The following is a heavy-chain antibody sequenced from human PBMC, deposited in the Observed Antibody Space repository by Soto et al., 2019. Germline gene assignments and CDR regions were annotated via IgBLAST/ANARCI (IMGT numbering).Heavy chain of an antibody. V-gene: IGHV1-18*01. CDR1: GYTFTSYG. D-gene: IGHD1-1*01. CDR3: ARDSREAQLERRTPFDY. Sequence: ASVKVSCKASGYTFTSYGISWVRQAPGQGLEWMGWISAYNGNTNYAQKLQGRVTMTTDTSTSTAYMELRSLRSDDTAVYYCARDSREAQLERRTPFDYWGQGTLVTVSS. CDR2: ISAYNGNT. J-gene: IGHJ4*02.